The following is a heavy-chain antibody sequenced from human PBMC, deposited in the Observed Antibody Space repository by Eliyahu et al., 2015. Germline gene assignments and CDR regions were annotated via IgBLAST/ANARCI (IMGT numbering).Heavy chain of an antibody. Sequence: QLVESGGGLVQPGGSLXLSCAASGXXFGXXAXGWVRQAXGXGLQWVXGISHNSGDTYYTDSAKGRFTISRDNSKNTLFLQMNTLRDDDTAVYYCAKTISRTRDGFDMWGQGTMVTVS. CDR2: ISHNSGDT. D-gene: IGHD3-3*02. J-gene: IGHJ3*02. CDR3: AKTISRTRDGFDM. V-gene: IGHV3-23*04. CDR1: GXXFGXXA.